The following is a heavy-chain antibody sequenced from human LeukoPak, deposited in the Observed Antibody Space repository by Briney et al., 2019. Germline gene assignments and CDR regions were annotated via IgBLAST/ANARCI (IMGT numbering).Heavy chain of an antibody. V-gene: IGHV4-39*01. Sequence: SETLSLTCTVSGSSISSSSYYWGWIRQPPGKGLEWIGSIYYSGSTYYNPSLKSRVTISVDTSKNQFSLKLSSVTAADTAVYYCARPKHYGSGSGEDFDYWGQGTLVTVSS. D-gene: IGHD3-10*01. CDR3: ARPKHYGSGSGEDFDY. CDR2: IYYSGST. J-gene: IGHJ4*02. CDR1: GSSISSSSYY.